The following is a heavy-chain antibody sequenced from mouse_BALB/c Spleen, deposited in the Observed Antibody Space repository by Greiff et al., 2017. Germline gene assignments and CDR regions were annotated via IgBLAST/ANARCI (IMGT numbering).Heavy chain of an antibody. CDR1: GYTFTSYV. CDR3: ARGITTGEDAMDY. J-gene: IGHJ4*01. V-gene: IGHV1-14*01. D-gene: IGHD1-1*01. Sequence: EVKLMESGPELVKPGASVKMSCKASGYTFTSYVMHWVKQKPGQGLEWIGYINPYNDGTKYNEKFKGKATLTSDKSSSTAYMELSSLTSEDSAVYYCARGITTGEDAMDYWGQGTSVTVSS. CDR2: INPYNDGT.